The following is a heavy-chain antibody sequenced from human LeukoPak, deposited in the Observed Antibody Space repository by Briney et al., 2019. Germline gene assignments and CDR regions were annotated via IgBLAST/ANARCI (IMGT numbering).Heavy chain of an antibody. J-gene: IGHJ4*02. Sequence: PGGSLRLSCAASGFTFSNYGMSWVRQAPGKGLEWVSVISGSGGSTYYADSVKGRFTISRDNSKNTLSLQMNSLKAEDTAIYYCAKDLSGSGAHWGQGTLVTVSS. V-gene: IGHV3-23*01. D-gene: IGHD3-10*01. CDR1: GFTFSNYG. CDR2: ISGSGGST. CDR3: AKDLSGSGAH.